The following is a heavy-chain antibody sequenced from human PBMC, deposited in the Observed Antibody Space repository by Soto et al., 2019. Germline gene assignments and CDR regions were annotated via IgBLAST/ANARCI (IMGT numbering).Heavy chain of an antibody. CDR1: GFSLANYP. D-gene: IGHD6-19*01. Sequence: QPGGSLRLSCVASGFSLANYPMNWVRQTPGKGLEWISYSSPRGDTIYYADSVEGRFTISRDNARNPLSLHMSSLRDEDSALYYCAKGPHTNVGWPYYFESWGQGVPVNV. V-gene: IGHV3-48*02. CDR2: SSPRGDTI. CDR3: AKGPHTNVGWPYYFES. J-gene: IGHJ4*02.